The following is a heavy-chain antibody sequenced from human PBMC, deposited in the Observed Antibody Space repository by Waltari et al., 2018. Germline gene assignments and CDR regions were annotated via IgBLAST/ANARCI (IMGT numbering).Heavy chain of an antibody. Sequence: QVQLVQSGAEVKKPGASVKVSCKASGYTFTGYYMHWVRQAPGQGLEWMGWINPNSGGTNYAQKFQGRVTMTRDTSISTAYMELSRLRSDDTAVYYCARDVVTTGYYYGMDVWGQGTTVTVSS. V-gene: IGHV1-2*02. CDR3: ARDVVTTGYYYGMDV. D-gene: IGHD3-22*01. J-gene: IGHJ6*02. CDR2: INPNSGGT. CDR1: GYTFTGYY.